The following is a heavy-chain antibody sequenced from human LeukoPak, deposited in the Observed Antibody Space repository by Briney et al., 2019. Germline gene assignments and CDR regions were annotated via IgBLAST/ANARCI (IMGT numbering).Heavy chain of an antibody. V-gene: IGHV1-69*04. CDR2: IIPILGIA. J-gene: IGHJ4*02. Sequence: WASVKVSCKASGGTFSSYAISWVRQAPGQGLEWMGRIIPILGIANYAQKFQSRVTITADKSTSTAYMELSSLRSEDTAVYYCARVGDSGSYYFDYWGQGTLVTVSS. CDR1: GGTFSSYA. CDR3: ARVGDSGSYYFDY. D-gene: IGHD1-26*01.